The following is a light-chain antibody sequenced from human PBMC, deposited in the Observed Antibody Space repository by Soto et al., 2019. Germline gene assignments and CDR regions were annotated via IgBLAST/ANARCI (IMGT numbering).Light chain of an antibody. J-gene: IGLJ2*01. V-gene: IGLV2-14*01. CDR1: SSDVGGYNY. Sequence: QSALTQPASVSGSPGQSITISCTGTSSDVGGYNYVSWYQQHPGKAPKLMIFDVRNRPSGVYNRFSGSKSGHTASLTISGLQAEDEADYYCSSYTSSSTRVFGTGTKLTVL. CDR3: SSYTSSSTRV. CDR2: DVR.